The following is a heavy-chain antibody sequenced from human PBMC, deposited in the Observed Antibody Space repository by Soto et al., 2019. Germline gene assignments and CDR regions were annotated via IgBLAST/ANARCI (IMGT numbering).Heavy chain of an antibody. Sequence: EVQLVESGGGLVKPGGSLRLSCAASGFTFSSYSMNWVRQAPGKGLEWVSSISSSSSYIYYADSVKGRFTISRDNAKNSLYLQMNSLRAEDTAVYYYANDRGYSYGYYYYYGMDVWGQGTTVTVSS. D-gene: IGHD5-18*01. CDR2: ISSSSSYI. CDR1: GFTFSSYS. V-gene: IGHV3-21*01. J-gene: IGHJ6*02. CDR3: ANDRGYSYGYYYYYGMDV.